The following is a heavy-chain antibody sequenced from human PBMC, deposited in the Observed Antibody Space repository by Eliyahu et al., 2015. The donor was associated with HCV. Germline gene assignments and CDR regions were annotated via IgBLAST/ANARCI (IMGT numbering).Heavy chain of an antibody. V-gene: IGHV4-4*02. CDR2: IXXSGST. J-gene: IGHJ6*02. D-gene: IGHD1-7*01. Sequence: QVQLQESGPGLVKPSGTLSLTCAVSXGSXSSXNXWSWXRQPPGKGLEWIGEIXXSGSTNYNPSLKSRVTISVDKSKNQFSLKLSSVTAADTAVYYCASLPPELRVGYYYYYGMDVWGQGTTVTVSS. CDR3: ASLPPELRVGYYYYYGMDV. CDR1: XGSXSSXNX.